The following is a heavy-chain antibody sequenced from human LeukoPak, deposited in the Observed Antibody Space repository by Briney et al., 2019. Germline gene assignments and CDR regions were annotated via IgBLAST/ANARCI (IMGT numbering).Heavy chain of an antibody. Sequence: SETLSLTCTVSGGSISSGSYYWSWIRQPAGKGLEWIGRIYTSGSTNYNPSLKSRVTISVDTSKNQFSLKLSSVTAADTAVYYCARVWYYGSGSYPTLHYYMDVWGKGTTVTISS. V-gene: IGHV4-61*02. CDR2: IYTSGST. CDR1: GGSISSGSYY. D-gene: IGHD3-10*01. CDR3: ARVWYYGSGSYPTLHYYMDV. J-gene: IGHJ6*03.